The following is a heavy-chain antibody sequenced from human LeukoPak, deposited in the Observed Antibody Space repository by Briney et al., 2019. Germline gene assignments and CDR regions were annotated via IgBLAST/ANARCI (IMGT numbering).Heavy chain of an antibody. CDR3: AREAHYCSGDTCYSAYYFDY. CDR1: GYTFTRYA. Sequence: ASVKVSCKASGYTFTRYAINWVRQASGQGLEWMGWINTKTGNPTYAQGFTGRFVFSMDTAVSTAYPQISGVKAEDTAVYYCAREAHYCSGDTCYSAYYFDYWGQGTLVTVSS. CDR2: INTKTGNP. D-gene: IGHD2-15*01. J-gene: IGHJ4*02. V-gene: IGHV7-4-1*02.